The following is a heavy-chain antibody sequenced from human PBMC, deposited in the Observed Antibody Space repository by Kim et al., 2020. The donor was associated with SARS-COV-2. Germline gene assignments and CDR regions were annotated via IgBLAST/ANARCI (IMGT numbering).Heavy chain of an antibody. V-gene: IGHV4-34*01. J-gene: IGHJ4*02. D-gene: IGHD2-15*01. CDR3: ARRDIVVVVAALDY. Sequence: SETLSLTCAVYGGSFSGYYWSWIRQPPGKGLEWIGEINHSGSTNYNPSLKSRVTISVDTSKNQFSLKLSSVTAADTAVYYCARRDIVVVVAALDYWGQGTLVTVSS. CDR1: GGSFSGYY. CDR2: INHSGST.